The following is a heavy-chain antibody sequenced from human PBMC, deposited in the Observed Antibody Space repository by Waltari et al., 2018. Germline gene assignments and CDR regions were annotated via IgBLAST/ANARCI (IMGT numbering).Heavy chain of an antibody. CDR3: VRGGSDAFDI. D-gene: IGHD3-16*01. V-gene: IGHV3-13*01. CDR1: GSITATYD. CDR2: VGTVGDT. Sequence: EVQWLGSGGAWVQLGGSLGLPGAASGSITATYDMHWVRQVTGKGLEWVSAVGTVGDTLYSGSVKGRFTISRENVKNSLYLQMNSLRAGDTAVYYCVRGGSDAFDIWGQGTMVTVSS. J-gene: IGHJ3*02.